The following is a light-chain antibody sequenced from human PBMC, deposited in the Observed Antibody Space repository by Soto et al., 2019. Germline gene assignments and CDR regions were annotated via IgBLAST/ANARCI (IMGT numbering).Light chain of an antibody. CDR3: CSYAGCSIFPYV. CDR1: SSDVGSYNL. V-gene: IGLV2-23*03. Sequence: QSALTQPASVSGSPGQSITISCTGTSSDVGSYNLVSWYQHHPGKAPKLIIYEGSKRPSGVSNRFSGSKSGNTASLTISGLQAEDEADFYCCSYAGCSIFPYVFGTGSMVTV. CDR2: EGS. J-gene: IGLJ1*01.